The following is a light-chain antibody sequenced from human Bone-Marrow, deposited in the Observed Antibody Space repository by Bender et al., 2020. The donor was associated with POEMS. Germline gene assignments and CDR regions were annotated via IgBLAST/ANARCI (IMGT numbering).Light chain of an antibody. CDR1: ALSKKY. V-gene: IGLV3-10*01. Sequence: SYELAQPPSVSVSPGQTARITCAGDALSKKYAYWYQQKSGQAPVLVIYEDNKRPSGIPERFSGSSAGTMATLTISEAQVEDDADYYCSSTDTTAHVVVFGGGTRLTVL. CDR2: EDN. J-gene: IGLJ2*01. CDR3: SSTDTTAHVVV.